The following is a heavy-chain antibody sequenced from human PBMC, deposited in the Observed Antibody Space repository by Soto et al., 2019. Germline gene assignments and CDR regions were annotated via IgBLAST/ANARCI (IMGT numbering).Heavy chain of an antibody. J-gene: IGHJ3*02. CDR1: GFTFDDYA. D-gene: IGHD2-2*02. V-gene: IGHV3-9*01. CDR2: ISWNSGSI. CDR3: AKDTGDTYDAFDI. Sequence: EVQLVESGGGLVQPGRSLRLSCAASGFTFDDYAMHWVRQAPGKGLEWVSGISWNSGSIGYADSVKGRFTISRDNAKNSLYLQMNSLRAEDTALYYCAKDTGDTYDAFDIWGQGTMVTVSS.